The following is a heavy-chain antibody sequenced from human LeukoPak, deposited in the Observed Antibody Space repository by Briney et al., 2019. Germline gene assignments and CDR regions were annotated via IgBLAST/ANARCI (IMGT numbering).Heavy chain of an antibody. D-gene: IGHD1-26*01. CDR1: GCSISSYY. Sequence: SETLSLTCTVSGCSISSYYWSWIRQPPGKGLEWIGNVYYSGSTNYNPSLESRVTISVDTSKNYFSLKLNSVTAADTAVHYCARQDTSSYPADYWGQGTLVTVSS. J-gene: IGHJ4*02. V-gene: IGHV4-59*08. CDR3: ARQDTSSYPADY. CDR2: VYYSGST.